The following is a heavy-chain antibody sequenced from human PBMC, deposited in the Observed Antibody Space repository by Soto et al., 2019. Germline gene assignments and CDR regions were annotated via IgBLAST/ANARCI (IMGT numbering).Heavy chain of an antibody. J-gene: IGHJ6*02. V-gene: IGHV4-31*03. Sequence: PSVTISLSCTVAEGSIIGGGDYWSWISQHPGKGLEWIGYIYYSGSTYYNPSLKSRVTISVDTSKNQFSLKLSSVTAADTAVYYCARGSMVRGVLKNYYVMDVWGQRTTVTVSS. D-gene: IGHD3-10*01. CDR1: EGSIIGGGDY. CDR2: IYYSGST. CDR3: ARGSMVRGVLKNYYVMDV.